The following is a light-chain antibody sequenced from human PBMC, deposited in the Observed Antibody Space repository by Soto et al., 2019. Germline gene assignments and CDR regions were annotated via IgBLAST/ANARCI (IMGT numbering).Light chain of an antibody. CDR2: EAT. CDR1: SSDVGDYNY. J-gene: IGLJ2*01. V-gene: IGLV2-8*01. CDR3: SSYAGRNNVI. Sequence: QSALTQPPSASGSPGQSVTISCTGTSSDVGDYNYGSWYQQHPGKAPKLMIYEATKRPSGVPDRFSGSKSGNTASLTVSGLRAEDEADYFCSSYAGRNNVIFGGGTKLTVL.